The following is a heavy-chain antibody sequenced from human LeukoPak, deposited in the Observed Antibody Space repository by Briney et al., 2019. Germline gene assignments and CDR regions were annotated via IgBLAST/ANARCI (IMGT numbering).Heavy chain of an antibody. V-gene: IGHV4-31*03. D-gene: IGHD2-15*01. CDR1: GGSINSGDSY. J-gene: IGHJ4*02. Sequence: PSETLSLTCTVSGGSINSGDSYWSWTRQHPGKGLEWIGHIYYNGSTFYNPYLKRRLTISVDNSKNQFSLKLSSVTAADTAVYYCARGYCNGATCYGFDYWGQETLVTVPS. CDR3: ARGYCNGATCYGFDY. CDR2: IYYNGST.